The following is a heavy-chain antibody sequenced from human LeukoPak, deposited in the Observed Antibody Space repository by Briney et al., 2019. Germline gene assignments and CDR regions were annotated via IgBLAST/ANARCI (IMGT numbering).Heavy chain of an antibody. CDR2: INPSGGT. CDR1: GYTFTGYY. J-gene: IGHJ3*02. Sequence: ASVKVSCKASGYTFTGYYMHWVRHVPGQGPEWMGLINPSGGTKYAQKFHDRVTMTRDTSTSTIYMELSSLTSEDRAVYYCAREGRTDYGASRSFDIWGQGTMVTVSS. D-gene: IGHD4-17*01. V-gene: IGHV1-46*01. CDR3: AREGRTDYGASRSFDI.